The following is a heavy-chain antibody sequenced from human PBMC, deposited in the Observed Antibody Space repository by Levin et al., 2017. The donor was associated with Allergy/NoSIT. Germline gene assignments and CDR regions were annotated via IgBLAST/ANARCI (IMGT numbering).Heavy chain of an antibody. CDR1: GFTVSSNY. D-gene: IGHD3-10*01. CDR3: ARDLGGDYYGSGSSNAFDI. CDR2: IYSGGST. J-gene: IGHJ3*02. Sequence: GGSLRLSCAASGFTVSSNYMSWVRQAPGKGLEWVSVIYSGGSTYYADSVKGRFTISRDNSKNTLYLQMNSLRAEDTAVYYCARDLGGDYYGSGSSNAFDIWGQGTMVTVSS. V-gene: IGHV3-53*01.